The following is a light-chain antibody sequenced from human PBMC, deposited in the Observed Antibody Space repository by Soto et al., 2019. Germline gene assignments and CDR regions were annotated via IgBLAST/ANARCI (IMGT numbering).Light chain of an antibody. J-gene: IGKJ1*01. V-gene: IGKV1-39*01. CDR3: QHYNRYSEA. CDR1: QSISSY. Sequence: DIQMTQSPSSLSASVGDRVTITCRASQSISSYLNWYQQKPGKAPKLLIHAASSLQSGVPSRFSGSGSGTDFTLTISSLQPDDFATYYCQHYNRYSEAFGQGTKVDIK. CDR2: AAS.